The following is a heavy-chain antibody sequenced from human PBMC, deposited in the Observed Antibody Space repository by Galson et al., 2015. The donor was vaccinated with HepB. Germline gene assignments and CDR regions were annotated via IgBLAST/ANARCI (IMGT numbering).Heavy chain of an antibody. Sequence: SLRLSCAASGFTFDDYGMSWVRQAPGKGLEWVSGINWNGGSTGYADSVKGRFTISRDNAKNSLYLQMNSLRAEDTALYCCARGGRVKWDPLLWFGELLCYFDYWGQGTLVTVSS. CDR2: INWNGGST. V-gene: IGHV3-20*04. CDR1: GFTFDDYG. D-gene: IGHD3-10*01. CDR3: ARGGRVKWDPLLWFGELLCYFDY. J-gene: IGHJ4*02.